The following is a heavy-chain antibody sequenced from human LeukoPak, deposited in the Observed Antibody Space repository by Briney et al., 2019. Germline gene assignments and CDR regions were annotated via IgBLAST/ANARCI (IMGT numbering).Heavy chain of an antibody. J-gene: IGHJ3*02. D-gene: IGHD1-20*01. CDR1: GYSFTNYW. CDR3: ARQTITGTTSRAFDI. Sequence: GESLKIPCKGSGYSFTNYWIGWVRQMPGKGLEWMGIIYPGDSDTRYSPSFQGQVTISADKSISTAYLQWSSLKASDTAMYYCARQTITGTTSRAFDIWGQGTMVTVSS. V-gene: IGHV5-51*01. CDR2: IYPGDSDT.